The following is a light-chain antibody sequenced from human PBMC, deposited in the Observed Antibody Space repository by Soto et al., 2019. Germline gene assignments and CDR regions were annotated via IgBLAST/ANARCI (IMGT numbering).Light chain of an antibody. CDR2: MAC. CDR1: QSISPW. CDR3: QQYNSYSPT. Sequence: DIQMTESPSTLAASVGDRVTITCRHSQSISPWLAWYQQEPGKASKLLIHMACSLQSGVPSRFSGSGSGTDFTLTISSLHPDDFATYYCQQYNSYSPTFGQGTKVDLK. V-gene: IGKV1-5*03. J-gene: IGKJ1*01.